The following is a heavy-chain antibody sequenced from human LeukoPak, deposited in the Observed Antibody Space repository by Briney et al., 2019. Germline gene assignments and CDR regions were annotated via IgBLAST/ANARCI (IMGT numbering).Heavy chain of an antibody. V-gene: IGHV3-43D*03. J-gene: IGHJ4*02. CDR3: ARRSNTYYTFDY. Sequence: GGSLRLSCAASGFTFDDYAMHWVRHAPGKGLEWVSLISWDGGSTYYADSVKGRFTISRDNSKNSLYLQMNSLKTEDTAVYYCARRSNTYYTFDYGGQGTLVTVSA. D-gene: IGHD2-2*01. CDR2: ISWDGGST. CDR1: GFTFDDYA.